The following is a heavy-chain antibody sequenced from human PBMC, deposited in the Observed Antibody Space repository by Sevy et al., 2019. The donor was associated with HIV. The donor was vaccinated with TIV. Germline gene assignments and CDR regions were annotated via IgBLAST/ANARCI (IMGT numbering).Heavy chain of an antibody. D-gene: IGHD5-12*01. V-gene: IGHV3-21*01. CDR2: ISSSSSYI. Sequence: GGSLRLSCAASGFTFSSYSMNWVRQAPGKGLEWVSSISSSSSYIYYADSVKGRFTISRDNAKNSLYLQMNSLRAEDTAVYYRARDRVVATGFDYWGQGTLVTVSS. CDR3: ARDRVVATGFDY. CDR1: GFTFSSYS. J-gene: IGHJ4*02.